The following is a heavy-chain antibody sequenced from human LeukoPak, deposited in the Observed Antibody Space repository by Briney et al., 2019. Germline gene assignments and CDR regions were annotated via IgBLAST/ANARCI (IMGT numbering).Heavy chain of an antibody. CDR3: ARDEGYCSSTRCPFDY. CDR1: GFTFSSYS. J-gene: IGHJ4*02. V-gene: IGHV3-21*01. CDR2: IRSSSGYI. D-gene: IGHD2-2*01. Sequence: GGSLRLSCAASGFTFSSYSMDWVRQAPGKGLEWVSSIRSSSGYIYYADSVKGRFTISRDNAKNSLYLQMSNLRPEDTAVYYCARDEGYCSSTRCPFDYWGQGALVTVSS.